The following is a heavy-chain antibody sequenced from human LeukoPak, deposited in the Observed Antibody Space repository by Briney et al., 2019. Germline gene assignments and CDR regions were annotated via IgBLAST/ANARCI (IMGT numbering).Heavy chain of an antibody. Sequence: GGSLRLSCAASGFTFSSYSMNWVRQAPGKGREWVSSINSNSRYIYYADSVKGRFTISRDDAKKSLFLQMNSLRAEDTAVYYCARAFDTSWDYYYMDVWGKGTTVTVSS. CDR1: GFTFSSYS. D-gene: IGHD2-2*01. J-gene: IGHJ6*03. V-gene: IGHV3-21*01. CDR3: ARAFDTSWDYYYMDV. CDR2: INSNSRYI.